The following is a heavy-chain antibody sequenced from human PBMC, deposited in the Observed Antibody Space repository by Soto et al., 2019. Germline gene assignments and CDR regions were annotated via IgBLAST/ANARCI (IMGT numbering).Heavy chain of an antibody. V-gene: IGHV4-4*02. Sequence: SETLSLTCTVSGVSISSHYWSWVRQPPGKGLEWIGEIYHSGSTNYNPSLKSRVTISVDKSKNQFSLKLSSVTAADTAVYYCAVGGFGVVGPAVGFDPWGQGTLVTVSS. D-gene: IGHD2-2*01. CDR2: IYHSGST. J-gene: IGHJ5*02. CDR3: AVGGFGVVGPAVGFDP. CDR1: GVSISSHY.